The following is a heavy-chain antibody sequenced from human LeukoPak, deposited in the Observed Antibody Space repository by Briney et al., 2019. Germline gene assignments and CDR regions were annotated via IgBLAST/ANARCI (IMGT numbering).Heavy chain of an antibody. D-gene: IGHD1-26*01. CDR3: ARDPYSGAYGDSYYYYMDL. J-gene: IGHJ6*03. CDR2: ITSGSTYV. CDR1: GFTFSNYN. V-gene: IGHV3-21*01. Sequence: GGSLRLSCAASGFTFSNYNMNWVRQAPGRGLEWVSSITSGSTYVFYTDSVKGRFTISRDNAKNSLYLQMNSLRAEDTAVYYCARDPYSGAYGDSYYYYMDLWGQGTTVTISS.